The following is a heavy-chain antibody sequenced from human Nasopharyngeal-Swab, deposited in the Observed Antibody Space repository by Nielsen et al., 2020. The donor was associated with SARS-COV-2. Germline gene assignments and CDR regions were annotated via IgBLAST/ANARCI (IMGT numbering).Heavy chain of an antibody. D-gene: IGHD2-2*01. CDR3: ENLYPNYFDY. Sequence: GESLKISCAASEFTFSSYAMSWVRQAPGKGLEWVSAISGSGGSTYSADSVKGRFTISRDNSKNTRYLQMNSRRTEDTAVYYCENLYPNYFDYWGQGTLGTVSS. J-gene: IGHJ4*02. CDR1: EFTFSSYA. CDR2: ISGSGGST. V-gene: IGHV3-23*01.